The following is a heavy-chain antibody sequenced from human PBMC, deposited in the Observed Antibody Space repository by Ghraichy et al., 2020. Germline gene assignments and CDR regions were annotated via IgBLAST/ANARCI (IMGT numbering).Heavy chain of an antibody. CDR3: ARVGMITAVCALDV. Sequence: SETLSLTCTVSNSSISNYYWSWIRQPPGKGMEWIGQISNTCSANYSPSLRSRGIISLDAAKNQFSLQLRSVTAADTAVYYCARVGMITAVCALDVWGQGAMVTVSS. CDR2: ISNTCSA. J-gene: IGHJ3*01. V-gene: IGHV4-59*01. CDR1: NSSISNYY. D-gene: IGHD3-9*01.